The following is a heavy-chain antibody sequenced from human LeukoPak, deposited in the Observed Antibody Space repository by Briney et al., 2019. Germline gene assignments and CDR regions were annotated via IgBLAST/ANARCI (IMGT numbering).Heavy chain of an antibody. J-gene: IGHJ4*02. CDR3: ARDFNAVAGALDY. V-gene: IGHV4-59*01. CDR1: GGSISNYY. Sequence: SETLSLTCTVSGGSISNYYWSWIWQTPGKGLEWIGYIYNNGRTNYNPSLKSRVTISVDTSKSQFSLKLSSVTAADTAVYYCARDFNAVAGALDYWGQGTLVTVSS. CDR2: IYNNGRT. D-gene: IGHD6-19*01.